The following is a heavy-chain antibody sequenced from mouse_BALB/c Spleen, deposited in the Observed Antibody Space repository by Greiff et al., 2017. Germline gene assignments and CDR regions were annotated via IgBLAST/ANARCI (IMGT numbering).Heavy chain of an antibody. CDR1: GYTFSSYW. Sequence: QVQLQQSGAELMKPGASVKISCKATGYTFSSYWIEWVKQRPGHGLEWIGEILPGSGSTNYNEKFKGKATFTADTSSNTAYMQLSSLTSEDSAVYYCASGSTGYDDGYAMDDWGQGTSVTVSS. D-gene: IGHD2-14*01. CDR2: ILPGSGST. CDR3: ASGSTGYDDGYAMDD. V-gene: IGHV1-9*01. J-gene: IGHJ4*01.